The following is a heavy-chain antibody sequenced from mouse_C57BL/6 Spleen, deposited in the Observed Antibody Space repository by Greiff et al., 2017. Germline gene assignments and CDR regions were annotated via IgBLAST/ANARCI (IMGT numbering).Heavy chain of an antibody. D-gene: IGHD4-1*01. CDR1: GYTFTSYW. Sequence: VKLQQPGAELVMPGASVKLSCKASGYTFTSYWMHWVKQRPGQGLEWIGEIDPSDSYTNYNQKFKGKSTLTVDKSSSTAYMQLSSLTSEDSAVYYCARKATGHWYFDVWGTGTTVTVSS. J-gene: IGHJ1*03. CDR3: ARKATGHWYFDV. V-gene: IGHV1-69*01. CDR2: IDPSDSYT.